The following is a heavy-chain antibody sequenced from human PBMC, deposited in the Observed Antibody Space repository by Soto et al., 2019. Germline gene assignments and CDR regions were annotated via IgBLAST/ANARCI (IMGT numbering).Heavy chain of an antibody. CDR2: TSYDGRNK. V-gene: IGHV3-33*05. CDR3: ARWGTTGGLDV. Sequence: QVQLVESGGGVVQPGTSLRLSCVGSGFTFRSYVIHWVRQAPGKGLEWVALTSYDGRNKDYGDAVKGRFAISRDNSRNTVDLQMDSLRREDTALYYCARWGTTGGLDVWGPGTLVSVSS. CDR1: GFTFRSYV. D-gene: IGHD3-16*01. J-gene: IGHJ1*01.